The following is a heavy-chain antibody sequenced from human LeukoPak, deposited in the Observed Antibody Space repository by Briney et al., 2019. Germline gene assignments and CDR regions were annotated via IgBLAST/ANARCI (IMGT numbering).Heavy chain of an antibody. D-gene: IGHD3-22*01. J-gene: IGHJ5*02. Sequence: PSETLSLTCTVSGGSISSYYWSWIRQPPGKGLEWIGYIYYSGSTNYNPSLKSRVTISVDTSKNQFSLKLSSVTAADTAVYYCARARGMIVPFDPWGQGTLVTVSS. CDR2: IYYSGST. V-gene: IGHV4-59*01. CDR1: GGSISSYY. CDR3: ARARGMIVPFDP.